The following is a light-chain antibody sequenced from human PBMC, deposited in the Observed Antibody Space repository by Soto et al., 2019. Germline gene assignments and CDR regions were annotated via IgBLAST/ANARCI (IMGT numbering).Light chain of an antibody. CDR3: QQYNSSSSIT. CDR2: KAS. V-gene: IGKV1-5*03. Sequence: DVQMTQSPSTLSASVGDRVTITCRASQSISAWVAWYQQKPGKAPNLLIYKASTLESGVPSRFSGSGSGTEFTLTISSLQPDDFATYYCQQYNSSSSITFGQGTRLEIK. J-gene: IGKJ5*01. CDR1: QSISAW.